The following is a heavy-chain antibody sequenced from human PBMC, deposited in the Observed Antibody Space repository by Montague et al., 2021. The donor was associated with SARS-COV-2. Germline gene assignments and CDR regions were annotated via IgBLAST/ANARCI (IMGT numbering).Heavy chain of an antibody. CDR2: INHSGST. J-gene: IGHJ6*02. CDR3: ARGRRRYNWRDETSYYYGMDV. CDR1: GGSLSGYY. Sequence: SETLSLTCAVYGGSLSGYYWSWIRQPPGKGLEWIGEINHSGSTNYNPSLKSRVTISLDTSKNKFSLKLSFVTAADTAVYYCARGRRRYNWRDETSYYYGMDVWGQGTTVTVSS. V-gene: IGHV4-34*01. D-gene: IGHD1-20*01.